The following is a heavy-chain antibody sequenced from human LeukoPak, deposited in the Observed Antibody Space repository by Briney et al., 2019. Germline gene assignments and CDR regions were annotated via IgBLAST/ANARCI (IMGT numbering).Heavy chain of an antibody. CDR1: GFTFSDYY. Sequence: PGGSLRLSCAASGFTFSDYYMSWIRQAPGKGLEWVSYISSSGSTIYYADSVKGRFTISRDNSKNTLYLQMNSLRAEDTAVYYCASASRGSYYAHFDYWGQGTLVTVSS. CDR3: ASASRGSYYAHFDY. CDR2: ISSSGSTI. J-gene: IGHJ4*02. D-gene: IGHD1-26*01. V-gene: IGHV3-11*04.